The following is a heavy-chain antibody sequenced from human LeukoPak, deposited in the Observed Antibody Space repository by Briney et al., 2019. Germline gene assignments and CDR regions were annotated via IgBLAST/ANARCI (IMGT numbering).Heavy chain of an antibody. V-gene: IGHV3-23*01. D-gene: IGHD3-10*01. Sequence: GGSLRLSCAASGFTFSSYAMSWARQAPGKGLEWVSAISGSGGSTYYADSVKGRFTISRDNSKNTLYLQMNSLRAEDTAVYYCAKESARLRGVIMQNWFDPWGQGTLVTVSS. CDR1: GFTFSSYA. J-gene: IGHJ5*02. CDR3: AKESARLRGVIMQNWFDP. CDR2: ISGSGGST.